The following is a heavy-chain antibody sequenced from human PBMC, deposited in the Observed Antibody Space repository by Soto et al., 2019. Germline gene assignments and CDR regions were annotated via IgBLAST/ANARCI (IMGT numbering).Heavy chain of an antibody. Sequence: PGESLKISCKGFGYSCTSYWIAWVRQMPGQGLEWMGVIYPGDSSSRYSPSFQGQVTFSADKSISTAYLHWSSLKASDTALYYCATCHYYVSGLDAFDIWGQGTMVTVSS. D-gene: IGHD3-10*01. CDR2: IYPGDSSS. CDR3: ATCHYYVSGLDAFDI. CDR1: GYSCTSYW. V-gene: IGHV5-51*01. J-gene: IGHJ3*02.